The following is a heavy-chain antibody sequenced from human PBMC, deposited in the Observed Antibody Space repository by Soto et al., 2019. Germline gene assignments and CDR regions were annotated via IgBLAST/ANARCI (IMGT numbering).Heavy chain of an antibody. CDR3: ARNYDILTGYLD. Sequence: SETLSLTCTVSGGSTSSYYWSWIRQPPGKGLEWIGYIYYSGSTNYNPSLKSRVTISVDTSKNQFSLKLSSVTAADTAVYYCARNYDILTGYLDWGQGTLVTVSS. CDR2: IYYSGST. J-gene: IGHJ4*02. D-gene: IGHD3-9*01. CDR1: GGSTSSYY. V-gene: IGHV4-59*01.